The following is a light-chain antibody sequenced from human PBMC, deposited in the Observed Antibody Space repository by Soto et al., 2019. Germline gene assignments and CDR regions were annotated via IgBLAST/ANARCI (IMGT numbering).Light chain of an antibody. CDR3: QQYGSSPMYT. CDR2: GAS. Sequence: EIGMTQSPATLSVSSGERATLSCRASQSVSSNLAWYQQKPGQAPRLLIYGASTRATGIPARFSGSGSGTEFTLTISSLQSEDFAVYYCQQYGSSPMYTFGQGTKLEIK. CDR1: QSVSSN. V-gene: IGKV3-15*01. J-gene: IGKJ2*01.